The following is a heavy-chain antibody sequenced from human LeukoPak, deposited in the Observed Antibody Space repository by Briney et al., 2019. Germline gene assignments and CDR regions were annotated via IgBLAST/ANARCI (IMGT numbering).Heavy chain of an antibody. CDR3: ASEGPIVGATHLVDY. J-gene: IGHJ4*02. CDR1: GYTFTDYY. V-gene: IGHV1-2*02. D-gene: IGHD1-26*01. CDR2: INPNSGGT. Sequence: ASVKVSCKASGYTFTDYYMHWVRLAPGQGLEWMGWINPNSGGTNYAQKFQGRVTMTRDTSISTAYMELSRLRSDDTAVYYCASEGPIVGATHLVDYWGQGTLVTVSS.